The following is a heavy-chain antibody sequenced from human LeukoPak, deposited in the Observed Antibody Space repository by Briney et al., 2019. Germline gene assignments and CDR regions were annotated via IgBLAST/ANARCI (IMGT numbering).Heavy chain of an antibody. V-gene: IGHV3-66*02. Sequence: HLGGSLRLSCAASGFTVSSNYMSWVRQAPGKGLEWVSVIYSGGSIYYADSVKGRFTISRDNSKNTLYLQMNSLRAEDTAVYYCARALYSSGWYPFDYWGQGTLVTVSS. J-gene: IGHJ4*02. CDR2: IYSGGSI. D-gene: IGHD6-19*01. CDR1: GFTVSSNY. CDR3: ARALYSSGWYPFDY.